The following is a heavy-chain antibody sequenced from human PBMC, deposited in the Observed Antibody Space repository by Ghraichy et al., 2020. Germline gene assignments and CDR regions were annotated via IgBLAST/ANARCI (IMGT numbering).Heavy chain of an antibody. CDR1: GFSFRTSGVG. D-gene: IGHD3-10*01. V-gene: IGHV2-5*01. J-gene: IGHJ4*02. CDR2: IYWNDDE. Sequence: SGPTLVKPTQTLTLTCTFSGFSFRTSGVGVGWIRQPPGKALEWLALIYWNDDEYYSPSLKSRLAITNYTSKNQVVLTMTNMDPVETATYYCAYSPRRYASGNYYSTFDSWGQGTLATVSS. CDR3: AYSPRRYASGNYYSTFDS.